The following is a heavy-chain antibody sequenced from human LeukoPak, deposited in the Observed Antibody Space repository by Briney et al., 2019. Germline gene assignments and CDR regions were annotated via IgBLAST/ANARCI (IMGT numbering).Heavy chain of an antibody. D-gene: IGHD6-13*01. J-gene: IGHJ4*02. V-gene: IGHV4-59*01. CDR2: IYYSGST. Sequence: PSEALSLTCTVSGGSFSGYYWSWIRQPPGKGLEWIGYIYYSGSTNYNPSLKSRVTISVDMSKNQFSLKLSSVTAADTAVYYCARRVAAAATYFDYWGQGTLVIVFS. CDR1: GGSFSGYY. CDR3: ARRVAAAATYFDY.